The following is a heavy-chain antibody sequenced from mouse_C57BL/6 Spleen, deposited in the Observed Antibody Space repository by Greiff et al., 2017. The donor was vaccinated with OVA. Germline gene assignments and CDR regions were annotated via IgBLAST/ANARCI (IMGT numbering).Heavy chain of an antibody. CDR3: ARDGLLRTSFAY. Sequence: EVQLQESGPGMVKPSQSLSLTCTVTGYSITSGYDWHWIRHFPGNKLEWMGYISYSGSTNYNPSLKSRISITHDTSKNHFFLKLNSVTTEDTATYYCARDGLLRTSFAYWGQGTLVTVSA. CDR2: ISYSGST. D-gene: IGHD1-1*01. CDR1: GYSITSGYD. J-gene: IGHJ3*01. V-gene: IGHV3-1*01.